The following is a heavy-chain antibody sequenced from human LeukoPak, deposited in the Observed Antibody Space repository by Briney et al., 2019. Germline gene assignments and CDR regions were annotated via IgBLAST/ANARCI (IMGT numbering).Heavy chain of an antibody. D-gene: IGHD3-22*01. CDR2: MNPNSGNT. V-gene: IGHV1-8*03. J-gene: IGHJ4*02. CDR3: ARAVVVITPRTTKIKRYYFDY. Sequence: GASVKVSCTASGYTFTNYDINWVRQATGQGLEWMGWMNPNSGNTGYAQKFQGRVTITGNTSITTAYLELSSLRSEDTAVYYCARAVVVITPRTTKIKRYYFDYWGQGTLVTVSS. CDR1: GYTFTNYD.